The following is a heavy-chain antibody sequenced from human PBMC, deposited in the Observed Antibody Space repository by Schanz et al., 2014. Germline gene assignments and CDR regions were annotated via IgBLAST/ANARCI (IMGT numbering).Heavy chain of an antibody. CDR1: GGPFSNHG. CDR3: ARDAADFLAGYYLDT. CDR2: TIPMINEA. J-gene: IGHJ4*02. D-gene: IGHD3-9*01. Sequence: QVQLVQSGAEVRKPGSSVKVSCKTSGGPFSNHGITWVRQAPGQGFEWIGRTIPMINEAKYADNFRGRVSMTADKSTSTAYMVLSGLTHEDTATYYCARDAADFLAGYYLDTWGQGTLVVVSS. V-gene: IGHV1-69*04.